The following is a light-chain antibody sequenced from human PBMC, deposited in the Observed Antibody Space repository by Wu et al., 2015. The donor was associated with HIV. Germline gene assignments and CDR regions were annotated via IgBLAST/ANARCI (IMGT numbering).Light chain of an antibody. J-gene: IGKJ5*01. V-gene: IGKV3-11*01. CDR2: EVS. CDR3: QQYYNWPIT. Sequence: EIELTQSPTTLSLSPGETATLSCRAGQSISNYLAWYQQKPGQAPRLLIYEVSNRAAGIPARFSGSGSGTEFTLTISSLQSEDFAVYYCQQYYNWPITFGQGTRLEIK. CDR1: QSISNY.